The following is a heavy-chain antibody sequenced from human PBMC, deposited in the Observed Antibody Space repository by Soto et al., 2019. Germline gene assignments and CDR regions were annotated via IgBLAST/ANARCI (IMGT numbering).Heavy chain of an antibody. D-gene: IGHD6-25*01. CDR3: AREYSSAPDY. CDR2: IYYSGST. J-gene: IGHJ4*02. V-gene: IGHV4-39*02. Sequence: QLQLQESGPGLVKPSETLSLTCTVSGGSISSSSYYWGWIRQPPGKGLEWIGSIYYSGSTFYSPSLRSRVPLSVDTSKNQFSLRVSSVTAADTAVYYCAREYSSAPDYWGQGTLVTVSS. CDR1: GGSISSSSYY.